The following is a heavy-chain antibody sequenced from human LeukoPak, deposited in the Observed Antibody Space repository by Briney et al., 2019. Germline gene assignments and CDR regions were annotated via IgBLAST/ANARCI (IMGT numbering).Heavy chain of an antibody. D-gene: IGHD1-26*01. CDR1: GGSFSGYY. CDR3: VVGPQGSYFDY. CDR2: INHSGST. J-gene: IGHJ4*02. V-gene: IGHV4-34*01. Sequence: SETLSLTCAVYGGSFSGYYWSWIRQPPGKGLEWIGEINHSGSTNYNPSLKSRVTISVDTSKNQFSLKLSSVTAADAAVYYCVVGPQGSYFDYWGQGTLVTVSS.